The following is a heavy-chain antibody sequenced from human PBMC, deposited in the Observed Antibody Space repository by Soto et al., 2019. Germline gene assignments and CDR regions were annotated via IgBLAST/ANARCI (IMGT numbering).Heavy chain of an antibody. CDR2: IKEDGSER. D-gene: IGHD4-4*01. CDR1: VFTFSNYW. Sequence: PGGALRLSCAASVFTFSNYWMSWVRQAPGKGLEWVANIKEDGSERYYVDSVKGRFTISRDNAKNSLYLQMTSLRPEDTAVYYCTRGHPSIYNYWGQGTLVTVSS. V-gene: IGHV3-7*01. CDR3: TRGHPSIYNY. J-gene: IGHJ4*02.